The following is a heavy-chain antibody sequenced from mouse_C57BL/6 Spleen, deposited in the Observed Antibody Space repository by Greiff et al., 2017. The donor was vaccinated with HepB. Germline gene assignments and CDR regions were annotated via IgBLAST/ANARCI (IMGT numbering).Heavy chain of an antibody. J-gene: IGHJ1*03. CDR1: GFSLTSYG. V-gene: IGHV2-2*01. D-gene: IGHD2-4*01. CDR2: IWSGGST. Sequence: QVQLQQSGPGLVQPSQSLSITCTVSGFSLTSYGVHWVRQSPGKGLEWLGVIWSGGSTDYNAAFISRLSISKDNSKSQVFFKMNSLQADDTAIYYCARGWGLRDWYFDVWGTGTTVTVSS. CDR3: ARGWGLRDWYFDV.